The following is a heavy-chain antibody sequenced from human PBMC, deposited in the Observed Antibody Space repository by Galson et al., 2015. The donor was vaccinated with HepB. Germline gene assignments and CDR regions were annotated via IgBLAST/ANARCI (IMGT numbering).Heavy chain of an antibody. D-gene: IGHD3-9*01. CDR1: GFTFSSYA. CDR3: ARDSELRYFDWLSLQSLHLDY. CDR2: ISYDGSNK. V-gene: IGHV3-30-3*01. J-gene: IGHJ4*02. Sequence: SLRLSCAASGFTFSSYAMHWVRQAPGKGLEWVAVISYDGSNKYYADSVKGRFTISRDNSKNTLYLQMNSLRAEDTAVYYCARDSELRYFDWLSLQSLHLDYWGQGTLVTVSS.